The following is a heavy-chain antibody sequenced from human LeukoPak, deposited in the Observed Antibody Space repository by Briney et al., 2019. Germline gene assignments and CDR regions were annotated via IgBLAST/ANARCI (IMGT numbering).Heavy chain of an antibody. D-gene: IGHD6-19*01. CDR2: ISYSGYT. CDR1: GGSISNYY. CDR3: ARDLVGVVAGTPYWYFDL. V-gene: IGHV4-59*12. J-gene: IGHJ2*01. Sequence: SQTLSLTCTVSGGSISNYYWSWIRQPPGKELEWIGYISYSGYTDSNPSLKSRVTISVDTSKNQFSLKLSSVTAADTAVYYCARDLVGVVAGTPYWYFDLWGRGTLVSVSS.